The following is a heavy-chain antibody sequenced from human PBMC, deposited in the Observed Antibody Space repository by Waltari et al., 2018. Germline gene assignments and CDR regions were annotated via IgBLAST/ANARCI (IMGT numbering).Heavy chain of an antibody. CDR2: FDPEDGET. CDR1: GYTLTELS. V-gene: IGHV1-24*01. Sequence: QVQLVQSGAEVKKPGASVKVSCKVSGYTLTELSMHWGRQAPGKGLEWMGGFDPEDGETIYAQKFQGRVTMTEDTSTDTAYMELSSLRSEDTAVYYCATTGFKYYDILTGYPPQQMRYFDYWGQGTLVTVSS. CDR3: ATTGFKYYDILTGYPPQQMRYFDY. D-gene: IGHD3-9*01. J-gene: IGHJ4*02.